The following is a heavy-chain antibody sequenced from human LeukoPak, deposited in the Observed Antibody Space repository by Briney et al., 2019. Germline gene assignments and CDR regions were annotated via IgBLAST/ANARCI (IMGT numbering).Heavy chain of an antibody. Sequence: PGGSLRLPCAASGFALSSHWMTWVRQVPGRGPEWAANVNRDGSETYYLDSVKGRFTISKDNAKNSLYLQMNSLRAEDTALYHCARNNGMDVWGQGTTVIVSS. V-gene: IGHV3-7*03. J-gene: IGHJ6*02. CDR1: GFALSSHW. CDR3: ARNNGMDV. CDR2: VNRDGSET.